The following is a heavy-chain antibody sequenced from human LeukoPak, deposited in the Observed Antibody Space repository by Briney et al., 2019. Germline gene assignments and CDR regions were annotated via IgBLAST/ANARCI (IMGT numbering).Heavy chain of an antibody. V-gene: IGHV5-51*01. J-gene: IGHJ4*02. Sequence: GASLIISCKGSGYSFTSYCIGCVRQMPRKGLEWMGIIYPGDSDTRYSPSFQSHVTISADKSISPAYLQRSTLTASDTAMDYCVSPVGSKDGPELFDYWGKGPLVTVSS. CDR1: GYSFTSYC. D-gene: IGHD5-24*01. CDR3: VSPVGSKDGPELFDY. CDR2: IYPGDSDT.